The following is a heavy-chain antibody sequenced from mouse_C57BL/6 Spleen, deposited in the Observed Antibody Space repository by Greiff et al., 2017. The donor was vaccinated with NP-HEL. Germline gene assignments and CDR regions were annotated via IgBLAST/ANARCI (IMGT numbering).Heavy chain of an antibody. Sequence: VQLQQSGAELVRPGASVKLSCTASGFNIKDDYMHWVKQRPEQGLEWIGWIDPENGDTEYASKFQGKATITADTSSNTAYLQLSSLTSEDTAVYYCTPLKGLGLDYWGQGTTLTVSS. CDR1: GFNIKDDY. CDR2: IDPENGDT. V-gene: IGHV14-4*01. J-gene: IGHJ2*01. D-gene: IGHD6-1*01. CDR3: TPLKGLGLDY.